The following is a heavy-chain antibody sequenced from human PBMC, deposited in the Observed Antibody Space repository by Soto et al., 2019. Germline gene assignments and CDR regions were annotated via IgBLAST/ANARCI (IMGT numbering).Heavy chain of an antibody. J-gene: IGHJ4*02. Sequence: PSETLSLTCNASGGSISSYYWSWIRQPPGKGLEWIGYIYYSGSTNYNPSLKSRVTISVDTSKNQFSLKLSSVTAADTAVYYCASSRQRDPKIDYWGQGTLVTVSS. CDR1: GGSISSYY. CDR3: ASSRQRDPKIDY. V-gene: IGHV4-59*01. D-gene: IGHD6-25*01. CDR2: IYYSGST.